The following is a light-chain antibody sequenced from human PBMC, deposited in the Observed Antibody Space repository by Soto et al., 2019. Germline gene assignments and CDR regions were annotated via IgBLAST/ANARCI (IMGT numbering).Light chain of an antibody. CDR3: QQYESRPYT. Sequence: DIQMTQSPSSLSATIGDRVSYTYQASQDISKFLNWYQHKPGQAPSLLIYDASKTHFGGRSRFSGSGSGTNFTYTIRRLQPEDNATYYCQQYESRPYTFGPGTKVDIK. V-gene: IGKV1-33*01. J-gene: IGKJ3*01. CDR1: QDISKF. CDR2: DAS.